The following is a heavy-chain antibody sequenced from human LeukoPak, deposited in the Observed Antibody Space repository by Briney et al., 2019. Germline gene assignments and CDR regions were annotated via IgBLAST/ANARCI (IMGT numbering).Heavy chain of an antibody. D-gene: IGHD3-16*02. J-gene: IGHJ4*02. CDR2: INHSGST. V-gene: IGHV4-34*08. CDR1: GFTFSDYY. Sequence: GSLRLSCAASGFTFSDYYMSWIRQPPGKGLEWIGEINHSGSTNYNPSLKSRVTISVDTSKNQFSLKLSSVTAADTALYYCAKDVFGGVIVPVNWGQGTLVTISS. CDR3: AKDVFGGVIVPVN.